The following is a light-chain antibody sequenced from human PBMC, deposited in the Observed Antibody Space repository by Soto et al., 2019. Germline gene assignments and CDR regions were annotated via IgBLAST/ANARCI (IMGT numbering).Light chain of an antibody. Sequence: QSVLTQPASVSGSPGQSITISCTGTSNDVGGYNFVSWYQQYPGKAPKLMIYRVINRPSGVSDRFSGSKSGNSASLSISGLQPEDEASYFCGSYTSATTWVFGGGTKVTVL. J-gene: IGLJ3*02. CDR1: SNDVGGYNF. CDR3: GSYTSATTWV. CDR2: RVI. V-gene: IGLV2-14*03.